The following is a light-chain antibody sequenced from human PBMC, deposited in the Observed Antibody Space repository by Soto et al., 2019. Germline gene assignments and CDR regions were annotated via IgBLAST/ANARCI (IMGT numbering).Light chain of an antibody. J-gene: IGKJ1*01. V-gene: IGKV3-15*01. Sequence: EIVLTQSPGTLSLSPGERATLSCRASQSVSSSYLAWYQQKPGQAPRLLIYGASTRATGIPARFSGSGYGTEFTLTISSLQSEDFAVYFCQQYNNWPPWTLGQGTKVDIK. CDR3: QQYNNWPPWT. CDR1: QSVSSSY. CDR2: GAS.